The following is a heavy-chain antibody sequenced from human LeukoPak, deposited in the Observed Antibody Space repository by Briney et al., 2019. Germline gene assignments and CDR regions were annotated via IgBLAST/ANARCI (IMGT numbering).Heavy chain of an antibody. CDR3: ARGDYDGVWGSYRSPYSMDV. Sequence: PGGSLRLSCAASGFTFSSYTMRWVRQAPGKGLEWVSSISTKGNYTYHAVSVQGRFTVSRDNSENTLYLQMTSLRAEDTAVYYCARGDYDGVWGSYRSPYSMDVWGKGATVTVSS. CDR2: ISTKGNYT. J-gene: IGHJ6*03. D-gene: IGHD3-16*02. V-gene: IGHV3-21*01. CDR1: GFTFSSYT.